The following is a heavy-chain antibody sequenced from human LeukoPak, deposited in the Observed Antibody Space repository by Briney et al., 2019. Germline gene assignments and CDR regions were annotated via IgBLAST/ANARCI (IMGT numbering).Heavy chain of an antibody. CDR2: INTNTGNP. Sequence: GASVKVSCKASGYTFSGDYIHWVRQAPGQGLEWMGWINTNTGNPTYAQGFTGRCVFSLDTSVRTAYLQISSLKAEDTAVYYCARVIKGAYYYGMDVWGQGTTVTVSS. CDR1: GYTFSGDY. V-gene: IGHV7-4-1*02. J-gene: IGHJ6*02. CDR3: ARVIKGAYYYGMDV.